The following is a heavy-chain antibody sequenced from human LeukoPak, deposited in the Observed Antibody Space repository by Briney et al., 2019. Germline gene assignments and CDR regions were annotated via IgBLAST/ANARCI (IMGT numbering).Heavy chain of an antibody. CDR3: ARHSTVLRYVHWLFVGYNY. D-gene: IGHD3-9*01. J-gene: IGHJ4*02. CDR2: INHSGST. V-gene: IGHV4-34*01. CDR1: GGPYRGYY. Sequence: SETLSLTCAVYGGPYRGYYWIWIRQPPGKGLEWIGEINHSGSTNYNPSLKSRVTISVDTTKNQFSLKLSSVTTADTAVDYCARHSTVLRYVHWLFVGYNYCGEGTLGTVSS.